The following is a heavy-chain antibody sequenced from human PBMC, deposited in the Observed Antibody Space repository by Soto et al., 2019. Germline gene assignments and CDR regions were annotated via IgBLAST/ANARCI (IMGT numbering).Heavy chain of an antibody. CDR3: VREGRSSTSCNTGCAFDI. CDR1: GFTSWDYD. D-gene: IGHD2-2*02. CDR2: ISRSGNTM. Sequence: GGSLRLSCAASGFTSWDYDMSWIRQAPGKWLEWVSYISRSGNTMYYGDYVKGRVTISRDNAENSVFLQMISLRAEDTAVYYCVREGRSSTSCNTGCAFDIWGQGXMVTVPS. J-gene: IGHJ3*02. V-gene: IGHV3-11*01.